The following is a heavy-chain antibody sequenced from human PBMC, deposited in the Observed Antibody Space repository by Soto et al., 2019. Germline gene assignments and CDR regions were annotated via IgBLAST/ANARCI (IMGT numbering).Heavy chain of an antibody. J-gene: IGHJ6*02. Sequence: QVQLVQSGAEVKKPGSSVKVSCKASGGTFNSYAISWVRQAPGQGLEWMGGIIPSSGTANYAQKFQGRVTITADESTSTAYMELSSLRSEDTAVYYCSRSQGSSTSLEIYYYYYYGMDVWGQGTTVTVSS. D-gene: IGHD2-2*01. CDR3: SRSQGSSTSLEIYYYYYYGMDV. CDR2: IIPSSGTA. CDR1: GGTFNSYA. V-gene: IGHV1-69*01.